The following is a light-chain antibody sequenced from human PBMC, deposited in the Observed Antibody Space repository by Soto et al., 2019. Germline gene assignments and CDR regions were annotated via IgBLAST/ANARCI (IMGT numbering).Light chain of an antibody. Sequence: EIVLTQSPATLSLSPGERATLSCRASQSVSSYLAWYQQRPGQAPRLLIYDASSRATGIPDRFSGSGSGTDFILTISSLEPEDFAVYYCQQSSNWPPEITVGQGTRLEI. V-gene: IGKV3-11*01. CDR2: DAS. CDR1: QSVSSY. J-gene: IGKJ5*01. CDR3: QQSSNWPPEIT.